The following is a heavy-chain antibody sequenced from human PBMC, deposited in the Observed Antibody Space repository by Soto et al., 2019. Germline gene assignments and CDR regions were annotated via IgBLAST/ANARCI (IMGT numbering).Heavy chain of an antibody. CDR3: ARVYDYGDYVRSEFDY. CDR2: ISSSSSYI. CDR1: GFTFSSYS. D-gene: IGHD4-17*01. V-gene: IGHV3-21*01. J-gene: IGHJ4*02. Sequence: GGSLRLSCAASGFTFSSYSMNWVRQAPGKGLEWVSSISSSSSYIYYADSVKGRFTISRDNAKNSLYLQMNSLRAEDTAVYYCARVYDYGDYVRSEFDYWGQGTLVTVSS.